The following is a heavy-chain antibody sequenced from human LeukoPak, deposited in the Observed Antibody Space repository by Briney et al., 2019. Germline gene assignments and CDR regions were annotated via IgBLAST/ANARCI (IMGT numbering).Heavy chain of an antibody. Sequence: GGSLRCTCAASGFTISSYWMSWVRQAPGKGLEWVANIKQDGSEEVYVDSVKGRFTISRDNAKNSLFLQMNTLRAEDTAVYYSARDPYSSTWSYGMDVWGQGTTVTVSS. V-gene: IGHV3-7*05. J-gene: IGHJ6*02. D-gene: IGHD6-6*01. CDR1: GFTISSYW. CDR2: IKQDGSEE. CDR3: ARDPYSSTWSYGMDV.